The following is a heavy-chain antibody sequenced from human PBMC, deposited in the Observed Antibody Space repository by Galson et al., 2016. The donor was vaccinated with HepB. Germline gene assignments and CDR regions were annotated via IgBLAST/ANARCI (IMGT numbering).Heavy chain of an antibody. V-gene: IGHV1-46*01. J-gene: IGHJ4*02. CDR3: ARDQSRFKTYSDFWSGEVGPSPGYYFDY. Sequence: SVKVSCKASGYTFTSYYLHWVRQAPGQGLEWMGIINSSGGNTRYAQKFQGRVTMTRDTSPSTVYMELSSLRSEDTAVYYCARDQSRFKTYSDFWSGEVGPSPGYYFDYWGQGTLVTVSS. CDR1: GYTFTSYY. D-gene: IGHD3-3*01. CDR2: INSSGGNT.